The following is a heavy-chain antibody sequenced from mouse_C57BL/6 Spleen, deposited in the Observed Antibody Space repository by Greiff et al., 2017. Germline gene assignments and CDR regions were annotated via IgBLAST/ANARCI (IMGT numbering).Heavy chain of an antibody. CDR3: ARSGYYCGRGGTFDY. D-gene: IGHD1-1*01. Sequence: QVQLQQPGAELVKPGASVKLSCKASGYTFTSYWMHWVKQRPGQGLEWIGMIHPNSGSTNYNEKVKSKATLTVDKSSSTDYMQLSSLTSEDSAFXYCARSGYYCGRGGTFDYWGQGTTLTVSS. J-gene: IGHJ2*01. CDR2: IHPNSGST. CDR1: GYTFTSYW. V-gene: IGHV1-64*01.